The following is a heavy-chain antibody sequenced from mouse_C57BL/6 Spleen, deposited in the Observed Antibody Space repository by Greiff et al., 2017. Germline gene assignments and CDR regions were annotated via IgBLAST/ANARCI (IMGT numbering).Heavy chain of an antibody. CDR3: ARETYGNFYLDY. V-gene: IGHV1-53*01. CDR2: INPSNGGT. CDR1: DYTFTSYW. D-gene: IGHD2-1*01. Sequence: QVQLQQSGTELVKPGASVKLSCKASDYTFTSYWMHWVKQRPGQGLEWIGNINPSNGGTNYNEKFKSKDTLTVDKSSSTAYMQLSSLTSEDSAVYYCARETYGNFYLDYWGQGTTLTVSS. J-gene: IGHJ2*01.